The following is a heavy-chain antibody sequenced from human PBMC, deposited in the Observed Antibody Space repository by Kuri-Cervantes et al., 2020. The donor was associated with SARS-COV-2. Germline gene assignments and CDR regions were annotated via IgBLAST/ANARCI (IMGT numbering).Heavy chain of an antibody. J-gene: IGHJ5*02. CDR2: INAGNGNT. V-gene: IGHV1-3*01. D-gene: IGHD5-18*01. CDR1: GYTFTSYA. CDR3: ARRLWSGYSYGFGVGWFDP. Sequence: ASVKVSCKASGYTFTSYAMHWVRQAPGQRLEWMGWINAGNGNTKYSQKFQGRVTMTTDTSTSTAYMELRSLRSDDTAVYYCARRLWSGYSYGFGVGWFDPWGQGTLVTVSS.